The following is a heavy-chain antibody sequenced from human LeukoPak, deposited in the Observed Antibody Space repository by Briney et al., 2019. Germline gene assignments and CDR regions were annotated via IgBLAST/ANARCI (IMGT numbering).Heavy chain of an antibody. CDR1: GGTFSSYA. D-gene: IGHD2-2*01. V-gene: IGHV1-69*05. Sequence: SVKVSCKASGGTFSSYAISWVRQAPGQGLEWMGGIIPIFGTANYAQKFQGRVTITTDESTSTAYMELRSLRSDDTAVYYCASAIHCSSTSCYDAGDDAFDIWGQGTMVTVSS. CDR2: IIPIFGTA. J-gene: IGHJ3*02. CDR3: ASAIHCSSTSCYDAGDDAFDI.